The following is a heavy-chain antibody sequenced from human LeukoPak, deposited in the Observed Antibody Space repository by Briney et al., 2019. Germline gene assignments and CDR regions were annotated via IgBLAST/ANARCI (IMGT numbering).Heavy chain of an antibody. Sequence: SETLSLTCTVSGGSISSYYWSWIRQPPGKGLEWIGYIYHSGSTYYNPSLKSRVTISVDRSKNQFSLKLSSVTAADTAVYYCARGELLFSDFDYWGQGTLVTVSS. D-gene: IGHD1-26*01. CDR2: IYHSGST. CDR3: ARGELLFSDFDY. J-gene: IGHJ4*02. CDR1: GGSISSYY. V-gene: IGHV4-59*12.